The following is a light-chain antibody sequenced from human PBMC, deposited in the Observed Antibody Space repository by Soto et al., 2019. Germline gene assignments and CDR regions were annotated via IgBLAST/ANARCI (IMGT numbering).Light chain of an antibody. Sequence: YELTQPPSVSVSPGQTASITCSGDNLGDKYASWYQQRPGQSPVLVIYQDTKRPSGIPERFSGSNSGNTATLTISGTQTMDEADYYCQAWDSSTLFFGGGTKLTVL. CDR3: QAWDSSTLF. V-gene: IGLV3-1*01. J-gene: IGLJ2*01. CDR2: QDT. CDR1: NLGDKY.